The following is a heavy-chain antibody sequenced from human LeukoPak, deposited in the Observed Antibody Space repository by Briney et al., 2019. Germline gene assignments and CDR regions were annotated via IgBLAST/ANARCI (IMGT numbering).Heavy chain of an antibody. CDR3: ARDYDILTGYYIGSSNGMDV. CDR2: INPSGGTT. V-gene: IGHV1-46*01. Sequence: ASVKVSCKASGYTFTSYYIHWVRQAPGQGLEWMGIINPSGGTTSYAQKFQGRVTMTRDTSTSIVYMEVSSLRSEDTAVYYCARDYDILTGYYIGSSNGMDVWGQGTTVIVSS. J-gene: IGHJ6*02. CDR1: GYTFTSYY. D-gene: IGHD3-9*01.